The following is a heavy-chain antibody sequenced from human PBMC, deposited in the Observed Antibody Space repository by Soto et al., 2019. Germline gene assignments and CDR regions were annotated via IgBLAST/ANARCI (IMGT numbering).Heavy chain of an antibody. CDR2: MYPSGSS. Sequence: SETLSLTCAVSGGSIDTPNWWSWYRRPPGKGLEWIGEMYPSGSSNRNPSLNSRVTISLDTSNNHFSLKLTSLTAADTAIYYCAREGFDHRTASWGQGIPVTVSS. CDR3: AREGFDHRTAS. J-gene: IGHJ5*02. V-gene: IGHV4-4*02. CDR1: GGSIDTPNW.